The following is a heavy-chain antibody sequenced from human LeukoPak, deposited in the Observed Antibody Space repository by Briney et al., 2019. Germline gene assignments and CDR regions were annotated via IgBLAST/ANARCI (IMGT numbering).Heavy chain of an antibody. D-gene: IGHD4-17*01. V-gene: IGHV4-59*13. Sequence: SETLSLTCTVSGGSISYYYWSWIRQSPGKGLEWIGYIYYSWTTNYNHSLKSRVTISVDTSKNQFSLQLRSVTAADTAVYYCEREDPQTTVPEGMDVWGQGTTVSVS. CDR3: EREDPQTTVPEGMDV. CDR1: GGSISYYY. J-gene: IGHJ6*02. CDR2: IYYSWTT.